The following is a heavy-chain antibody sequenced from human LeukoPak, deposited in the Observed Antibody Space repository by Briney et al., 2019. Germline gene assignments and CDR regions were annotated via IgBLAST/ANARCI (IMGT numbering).Heavy chain of an antibody. CDR2: INSDGRST. D-gene: IGHD3-3*01. CDR1: GFSFSSYW. Sequence: GGSLRLSCAASGFSFSSYWMHWVRQAPGRGLVWVSRINSDGRSTNYADSVKGRFTISRDNAKNTLYLQMNSLGAEDTAVYYCTRDNRILEWLGLGGFDYWGQGTLVTVPS. V-gene: IGHV3-74*01. CDR3: TRDNRILEWLGLGGFDY. J-gene: IGHJ4*02.